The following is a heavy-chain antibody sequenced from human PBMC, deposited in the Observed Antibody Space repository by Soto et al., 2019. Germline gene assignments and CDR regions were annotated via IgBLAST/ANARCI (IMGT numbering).Heavy chain of an antibody. Sequence: PGGSLRLSCTVSGFAFNNYGINWVRQAPGKGLEWVSSISKSDYTYYSDSVKGRFTISRDNAKNTLYLQIYSLRAEDTAVYYCAREGGLLRWADDAFDIWGQGTMVTVSS. CDR2: ISKSDYT. CDR3: AREGGLLRWADDAFDI. J-gene: IGHJ3*02. CDR1: GFAFNNYG. D-gene: IGHD3-16*01. V-gene: IGHV3-21*01.